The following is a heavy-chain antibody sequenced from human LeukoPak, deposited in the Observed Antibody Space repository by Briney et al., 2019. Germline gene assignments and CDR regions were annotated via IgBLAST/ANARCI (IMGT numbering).Heavy chain of an antibody. V-gene: IGHV5-51*01. D-gene: IGHD3-10*01. J-gene: IGHJ6*02. CDR3: ARGAYGSGSSYNYYGMDV. CDR2: VYPADSDS. Sequence: GESLKISCQASGYRFGNYWIAWVRQMPGKGLEWMGIVYPADSDSRYSPSFQGQVTISADKSSRTVNLQWSSLKASDTAMYYCARGAYGSGSSYNYYGMDVWGQGTTVTVSS. CDR1: GYRFGNYW.